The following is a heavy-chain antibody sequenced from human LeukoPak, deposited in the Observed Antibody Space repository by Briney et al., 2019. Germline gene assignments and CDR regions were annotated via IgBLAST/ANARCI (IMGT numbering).Heavy chain of an antibody. Sequence: PGGSLRLSCAASGFTFSSYAMHWVRQAPGKGLEWVSAISGSGGSTYYADSVKGRFTISRDNSKNTLYLQMNSLRAEDTAVYYCAKSHVTTATGTGRYFDYWGQGTLVTVSS. CDR3: AKSHVTTATGTGRYFDY. V-gene: IGHV3-23*01. CDR2: ISGSGGST. D-gene: IGHD3-9*01. CDR1: GFTFSSYA. J-gene: IGHJ4*02.